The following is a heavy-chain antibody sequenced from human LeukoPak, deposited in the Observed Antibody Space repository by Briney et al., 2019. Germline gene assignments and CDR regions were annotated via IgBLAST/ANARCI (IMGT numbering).Heavy chain of an antibody. J-gene: IGHJ4*02. CDR3: ARDTGDYGDYGLDY. CDR2: ISGSGGST. CDR1: GFTFSSYA. Sequence: PGGSLRLSCAASGFTFSSYAMSWVRQAPGKGLEWVSGISGSGGSTYYADSVKGRFTISRDNSKNTLYLQMNSLRAEDTAVYYCARDTGDYGDYGLDYWGQGTLVTVSS. D-gene: IGHD4-17*01. V-gene: IGHV3-23*01.